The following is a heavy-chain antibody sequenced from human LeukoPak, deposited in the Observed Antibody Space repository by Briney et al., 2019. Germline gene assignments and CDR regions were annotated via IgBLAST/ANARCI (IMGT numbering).Heavy chain of an antibody. J-gene: IGHJ5*02. CDR1: GGSISSSNW. Sequence: PSETLSLTCTVSGGSISSSNWWSWVRPPPGKGLEWIGEIYHSGSTNYNPSLKSRVTISVDKSKNQFSLKLSSVTAADTAVYYCAEVVAATNNWFDPWGQGTLVTVSS. CDR2: IYHSGST. CDR3: AEVVAATNNWFDP. V-gene: IGHV4-4*02. D-gene: IGHD2-15*01.